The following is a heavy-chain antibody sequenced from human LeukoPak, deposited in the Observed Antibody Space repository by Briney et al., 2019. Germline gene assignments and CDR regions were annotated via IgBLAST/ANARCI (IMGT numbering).Heavy chain of an antibody. Sequence: ASVKVSCKASGYTFTSHFMHWVRQAPGQGLEWMGIINPRGGSTSYTQKFQGRVTMTRDTSTSTVYMELSSLRSEDTAVYYCARSPWVTMIVRYYFDYWGQGTLVTVSS. D-gene: IGHD3-22*01. J-gene: IGHJ4*02. CDR3: ARSPWVTMIVRYYFDY. V-gene: IGHV1-46*01. CDR2: INPRGGST. CDR1: GYTFTSHF.